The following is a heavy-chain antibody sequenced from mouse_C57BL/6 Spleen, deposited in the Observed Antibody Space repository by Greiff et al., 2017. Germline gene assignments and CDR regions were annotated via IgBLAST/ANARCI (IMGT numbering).Heavy chain of an antibody. CDR1: GFNFKDYY. V-gene: IGHV14-2*01. D-gene: IGHD3-2*02. CDR3: ARRLGRGPYFDG. Sequence: EVQLVESGAELVKPGASVKLSCTASGFNFKDYYMHWVKQRPEQGLEWIGRIDPEDGETKYDPKFQGKATITVDTSSNTAYLQLSSLTSEDTAVYYCARRLGRGPYFDGWGKGTTLTASS. J-gene: IGHJ2*01. CDR2: IDPEDGET.